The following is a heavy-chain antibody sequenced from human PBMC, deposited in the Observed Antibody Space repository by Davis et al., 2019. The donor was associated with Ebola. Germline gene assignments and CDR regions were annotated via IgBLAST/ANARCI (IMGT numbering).Heavy chain of an antibody. V-gene: IGHV3-74*01. CDR3: VRDSGYYSHDY. CDR1: GFTFSSYW. D-gene: IGHD5-12*01. J-gene: IGHJ4*01. CDR2: INGDATIT. Sequence: PGGSLRLSCAASGFTFSSYWMHWVRQTPGTGLVWVSNINGDATITNYADSVKGRFTISRDNAKNTLSLQMNSLRVEDTAVYYCVRDSGYYSHDYWGHGTLVTVSS.